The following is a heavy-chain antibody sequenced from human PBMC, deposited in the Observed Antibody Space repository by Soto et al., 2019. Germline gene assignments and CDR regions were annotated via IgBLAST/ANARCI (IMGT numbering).Heavy chain of an antibody. D-gene: IGHD2-21*01. CDR2: IRSKANSYAT. CDR1: GFTFSGSA. V-gene: IGHV3-73*01. J-gene: IGHJ6*02. Sequence: HPGGSLRLSCAASGFTFSGSAMHWVRQASGKGLEWVGRIRSKANSYATAYAASVKGRFTISRDDSKNTAYLQMNSLKTEDTAVYYCTRLSPVVRYGMDVWGQGTTVTVSS. CDR3: TRLSPVVRYGMDV.